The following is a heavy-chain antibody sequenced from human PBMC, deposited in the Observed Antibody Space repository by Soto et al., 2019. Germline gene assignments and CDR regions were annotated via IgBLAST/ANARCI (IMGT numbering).Heavy chain of an antibody. CDR1: GFTFTSSA. CDR2: IVVGSGHT. Sequence: QMQLVQSGPEVKKPGTSVKVSCKTSGFTFTSSAMQWVRQARGQRLEWIGWIVVGSGHTNYAQKFQERGTMXXDXSXXTADMELSSLRSEDTAMYYCAAASSTSGGYYGMDVWGQGTTVTVSS. D-gene: IGHD2-2*01. J-gene: IGHJ6*02. CDR3: AAASSTSGGYYGMDV. V-gene: IGHV1-58*02.